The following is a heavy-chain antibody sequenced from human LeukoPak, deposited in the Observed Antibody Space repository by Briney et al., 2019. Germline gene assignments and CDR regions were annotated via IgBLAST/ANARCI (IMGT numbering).Heavy chain of an antibody. V-gene: IGHV3-23*01. CDR3: ARASGAAADNAFDY. Sequence: PGGSLRLSCAASGFTFSNCAMSWVRQAPGKGLEWVSALSNSGASTYHADSVRGRLTISRDNSKNTLCLQMNNLRAEDTAVYFCARASGAAADNAFDYWGQGTLVTVSS. J-gene: IGHJ4*02. CDR2: LSNSGAST. D-gene: IGHD6-13*01. CDR1: GFTFSNCA.